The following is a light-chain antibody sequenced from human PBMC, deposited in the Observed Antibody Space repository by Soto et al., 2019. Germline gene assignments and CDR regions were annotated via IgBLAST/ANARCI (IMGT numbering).Light chain of an antibody. Sequence: EIVMTQSPATLSVSPGERATLSCRASQSVSSNLAWYQQKPGQAPRLLIYGASTRATGIPARFSGSGSGTELTLTISSLQSEDFAVYDCQQYNNWPRTFGQGTKVEIK. J-gene: IGKJ1*01. CDR1: QSVSSN. V-gene: IGKV3-15*01. CDR2: GAS. CDR3: QQYNNWPRT.